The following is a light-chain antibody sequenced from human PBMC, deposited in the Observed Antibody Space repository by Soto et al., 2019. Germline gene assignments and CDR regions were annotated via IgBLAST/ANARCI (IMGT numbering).Light chain of an antibody. V-gene: IGKV1-6*01. CDR2: AAS. CDR3: LQDYSYPLT. Sequence: AIQMTQSPSSLSASVGDRVTITCRASQGIRNDLGWYQQTQGKAPKLLIYAASKSQSGVPSRFSGSGSGTDFTLTISSLQPEDFAAYYCLQDYSYPLTVGGGTRVEVK. J-gene: IGKJ4*01. CDR1: QGIRND.